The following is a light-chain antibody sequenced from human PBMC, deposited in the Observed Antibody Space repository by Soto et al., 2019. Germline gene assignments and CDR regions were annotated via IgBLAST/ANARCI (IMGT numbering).Light chain of an antibody. V-gene: IGKV1-39*01. CDR3: QQANSFPIT. CDR1: QSISSY. J-gene: IGKJ5*01. Sequence: DIQMTQSPSSLSASVGDRVTITCRASQSISSYLNWYQQKPGKAPELLIHAASSLQSGVPSRFSGSGSGTDFTLTISSLQPEDFATYYCQQANSFPITFGQGTRLEIK. CDR2: AAS.